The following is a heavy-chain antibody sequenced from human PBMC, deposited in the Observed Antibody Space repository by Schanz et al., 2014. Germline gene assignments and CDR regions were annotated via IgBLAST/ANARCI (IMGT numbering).Heavy chain of an antibody. D-gene: IGHD3-16*01. J-gene: IGHJ6*02. CDR1: GDTFRSYT. CDR3: ATIGVNDYWRFGLDL. V-gene: IGHV1-69*02. Sequence: QVQLVQSGAEVKKPGSSVKVSCKASGDTFRSYTINWVRHAPGQGLEWMGRIIPITGITNYAQKFQGRVTFTAAKSKSTAFLEVNRLRSEDTAVYYCATIGVNDYWRFGLDLWGQGTTVTVSS. CDR2: IIPITGIT.